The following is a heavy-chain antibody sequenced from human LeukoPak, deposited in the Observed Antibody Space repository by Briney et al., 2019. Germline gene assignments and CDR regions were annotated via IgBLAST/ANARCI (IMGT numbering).Heavy chain of an antibody. CDR1: GFTFSSYS. CDR2: ISSSSSYI. CDR3: ASLGYCSSTSCWAGFDP. D-gene: IGHD2-2*01. J-gene: IGHJ5*02. Sequence: GSLTLSCAASGFTFSSYSMNWVRQAPGKGLEWVSSISSSSSYIYYADSVKGRFTISRDNAKNSLYLQMNSLRAEDTAVYYCASLGYCSSTSCWAGFDPWGQGTLVTVSS. V-gene: IGHV3-21*01.